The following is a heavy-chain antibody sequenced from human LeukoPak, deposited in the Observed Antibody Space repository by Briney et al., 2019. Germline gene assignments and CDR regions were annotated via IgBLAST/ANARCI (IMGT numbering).Heavy chain of an antibody. CDR1: GFTFSDYY. V-gene: IGHV3-11*01. J-gene: IGHJ4*02. CDR2: ISSSGSAI. Sequence: PGGSLRLSYAASGFTFSDYYMSWIRQAPGKGLEWVSYISSSGSAIYYADSVKGRFTISRDNAKNSLYLQMNSLRAEDTAVYYCARDRYYYDSSGSPDYWGQGTLVTVSS. CDR3: ARDRYYYDSSGSPDY. D-gene: IGHD3-22*01.